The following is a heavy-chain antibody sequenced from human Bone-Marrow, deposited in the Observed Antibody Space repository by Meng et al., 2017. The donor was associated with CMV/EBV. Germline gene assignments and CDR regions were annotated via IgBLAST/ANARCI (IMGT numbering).Heavy chain of an antibody. Sequence: KVSCKTSGYSFSDYWIGWVRQLPGKGLEWMGIIYLTDSDTRYRPSFQGQVTLSADKSISTAYLQWSSLKASDTAMYYCASGGRSIFDYWGQGTLVTVSS. CDR1: GYSFSDYW. CDR3: ASGGRSIFDY. CDR2: IYLTDSDT. J-gene: IGHJ4*02. D-gene: IGHD3-10*01. V-gene: IGHV5-51*01.